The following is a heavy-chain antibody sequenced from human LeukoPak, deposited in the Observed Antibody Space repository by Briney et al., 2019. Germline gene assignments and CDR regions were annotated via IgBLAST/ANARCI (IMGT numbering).Heavy chain of an antibody. D-gene: IGHD6-13*01. CDR1: GGSISSYY. J-gene: IGHJ4*02. CDR2: IHYNGST. V-gene: IGHV4-59*01. CDR3: GRGRIAAAVYYFDY. Sequence: SETLSLTCTVSGGSISSYYWRWIRNPPGKGLEGMGYIHYNGSTNYNPYLTRQVHISVDTSKNQFSLKLSFVTAADTAVYYCGRGRIAAAVYYFDYWGQGTPVTVSS.